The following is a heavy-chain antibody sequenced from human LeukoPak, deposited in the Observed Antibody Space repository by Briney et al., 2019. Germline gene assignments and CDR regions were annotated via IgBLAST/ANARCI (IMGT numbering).Heavy chain of an antibody. CDR1: GFTFSSYG. CDR2: ISGSGGNT. Sequence: GWSLRLSCAASGFTFSSYGMSWVRRAPGKGPEWVSGISGSGGNTYYADSVKGRFTISRDNSQNTLYLQMNTLRAEDTAVYYCAKVVSGYHFDYWGQGTLVTVSS. J-gene: IGHJ4*02. D-gene: IGHD5-12*01. V-gene: IGHV3-23*01. CDR3: AKVVSGYHFDY.